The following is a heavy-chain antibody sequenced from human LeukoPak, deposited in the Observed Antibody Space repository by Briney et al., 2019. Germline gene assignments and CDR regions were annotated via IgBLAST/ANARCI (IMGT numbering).Heavy chain of an antibody. J-gene: IGHJ4*02. Sequence: SETLPLTCTVSGGSISGYYWSWIRQPAEKGLEWIGRIYSSGYTNYNPSLKSRVTMSVGTSKNQFSLKLSSVTAADTAVYYCARGEHDFDSWGQGTLVTVSS. CDR2: IYSSGYT. D-gene: IGHD1/OR15-1a*01. V-gene: IGHV4-4*07. CDR1: GGSISGYY. CDR3: ARGEHDFDS.